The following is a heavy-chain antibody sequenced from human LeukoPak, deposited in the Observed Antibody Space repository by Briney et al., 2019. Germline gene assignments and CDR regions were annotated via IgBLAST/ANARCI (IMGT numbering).Heavy chain of an antibody. D-gene: IGHD3-10*01. Sequence: PGGSLRLSCAASGFTFSSYAMHWVRQAPGKGLEWVAVISYDGSNKYYADSVKGRFTISRDNSKNTLYLQMNSLRAEDTAVYYCARGRSITLLRGVAMSDGFDIWGQGAMVAVSS. J-gene: IGHJ3*02. CDR2: ISYDGSNK. V-gene: IGHV3-30-3*01. CDR1: GFTFSSYA. CDR3: ARGRSITLLRGVAMSDGFDI.